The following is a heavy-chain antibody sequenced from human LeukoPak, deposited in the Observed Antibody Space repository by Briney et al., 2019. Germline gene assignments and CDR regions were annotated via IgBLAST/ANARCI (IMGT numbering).Heavy chain of an antibody. D-gene: IGHD1-26*01. J-gene: IGHJ3*02. CDR3: ARPGLNSGSSLSAFDI. CDR2: VYYSGST. V-gene: IGHV4-39*01. CDR1: GGSISSYY. Sequence: SETLSLTCTVSGGSISSYYWGWIRQPPGRGLEWIGTVYYSGSTYYNPSLKSRVSVSVDTSKNQFSLKLSSVTAADTAVYYCARPGLNSGSSLSAFDIWGQGTMVTVSS.